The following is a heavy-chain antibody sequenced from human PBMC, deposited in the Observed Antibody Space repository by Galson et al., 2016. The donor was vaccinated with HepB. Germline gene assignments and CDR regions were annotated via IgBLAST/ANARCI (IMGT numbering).Heavy chain of an antibody. Sequence: CAISGDSVSSNSVAWNWIRQSPSRGLEWLGRTYYRSRWYYDYEVSVKSRISINPDTSKNQFSLQLNSVTPEDTAVYYCASSTRCSSSSCYYYYGLDVWGQGTTVTVSS. D-gene: IGHD2-2*01. V-gene: IGHV6-1*01. J-gene: IGHJ6*02. CDR1: GDSVSSNSVA. CDR2: TYYRSRWYY. CDR3: ASSTRCSSSSCYYYYGLDV.